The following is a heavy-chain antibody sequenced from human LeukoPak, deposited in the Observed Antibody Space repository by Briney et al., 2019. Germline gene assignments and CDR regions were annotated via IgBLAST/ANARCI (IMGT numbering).Heavy chain of an antibody. CDR3: ARDMGVLRFLEWFPPFDY. V-gene: IGHV3-53*01. CDR2: IYSGGST. D-gene: IGHD3-3*01. Sequence: GGSLRLSCAASGFTVSSNYMSWVRQAPGKGLEWVSVIYSGGSTYYADSVKGRFTISRDNSKNTLYLQMNSLRAEDTAVYYCARDMGVLRFLEWFPPFDYWDQGTLVTVSS. CDR1: GFTVSSNY. J-gene: IGHJ4*02.